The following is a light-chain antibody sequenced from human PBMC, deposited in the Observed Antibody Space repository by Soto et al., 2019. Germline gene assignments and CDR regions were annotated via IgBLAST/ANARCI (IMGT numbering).Light chain of an antibody. V-gene: IGKV3-20*01. CDR1: QSVSSSH. Sequence: EIVLTQSPGTLSLSPGERATLSCRASQSVSSSHLAWYQQKPGQAPRLHIYGASSTATGIPDRFSGSGSGTDFTLTISRLEPEDFAVYYWQQYGSSMYSFGQGTKLEIK. J-gene: IGKJ2*01. CDR2: GAS. CDR3: QQYGSSMYS.